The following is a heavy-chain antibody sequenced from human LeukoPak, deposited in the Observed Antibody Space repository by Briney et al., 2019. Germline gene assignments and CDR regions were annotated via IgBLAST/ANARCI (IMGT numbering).Heavy chain of an antibody. D-gene: IGHD2-2*01. CDR1: GFTFDDYG. Sequence: GGSLRLSCAASGFTFDDYGMSWVRQSPGKGLEWVSGINWNGGSTGYADSVKGRFTISRDNAKNSLYLQMNSLRAEDTALYYCARAGSTSFNYYYYYMDVWGKGTTVTVSS. V-gene: IGHV3-20*04. J-gene: IGHJ6*03. CDR3: ARAGSTSFNYYYYYMDV. CDR2: INWNGGST.